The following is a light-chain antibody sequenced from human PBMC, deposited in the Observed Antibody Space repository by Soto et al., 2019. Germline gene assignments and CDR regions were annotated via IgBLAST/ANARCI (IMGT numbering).Light chain of an antibody. V-gene: IGKV1-5*01. J-gene: IGKJ4*01. Sequence: DIPMTQSPSILSASVGDRVTITCRASQIISSRLAWYQQKPGKAPKLLIYDAYNLESGVPSRFSGSGSGTEFTLTISSLQPDDLATDDGQQYNSYSLTFGGGTKVEIK. CDR2: DAY. CDR3: QQYNSYSLT. CDR1: QIISSR.